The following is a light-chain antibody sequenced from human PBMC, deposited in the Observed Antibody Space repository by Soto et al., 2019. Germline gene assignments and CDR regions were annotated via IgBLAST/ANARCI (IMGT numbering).Light chain of an antibody. V-gene: IGKV3D-15*03. J-gene: IGKJ1*01. CDR2: GAS. CDR3: QQTYNTPLT. CDR1: QTISSN. Sequence: EIVVSLPPATLSLSQGERATLSCWASQTISSNLAWYQQKPGQAPRLLIYGASNRATGIPDRFSGSGSGTDFTLTISVLQPEDSATYYCQQTYNTPLTFGQGTKVDI.